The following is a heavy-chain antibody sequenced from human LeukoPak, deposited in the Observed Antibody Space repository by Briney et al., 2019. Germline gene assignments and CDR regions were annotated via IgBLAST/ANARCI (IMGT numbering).Heavy chain of an antibody. Sequence: PGGSLRLSCSASGFTFSSYDMSWVRQAPGKGLEWVSCNSSSKNSYIYYAESVKGRFTILRDNAKNSLYLQMNSLRVEDTAVYYCARDLSGSYLFDHWGQGTLVTVSS. D-gene: IGHD1-26*01. CDR3: ARDLSGSYLFDH. CDR1: GFTFSSYD. V-gene: IGHV3-21*01. J-gene: IGHJ4*02. CDR2: NSSSKNSYI.